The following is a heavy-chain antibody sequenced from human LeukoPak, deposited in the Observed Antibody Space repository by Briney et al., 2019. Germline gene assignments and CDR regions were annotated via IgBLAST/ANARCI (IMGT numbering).Heavy chain of an antibody. V-gene: IGHV3-7*01. D-gene: IGHD2-15*01. CDR3: ARDFSPSTCGGECSGGRCWHDAFDI. CDR1: GFTFSDDW. Sequence: GGSLRLSCAASGFTFSDDWMTWIRQPPGKGLEWVANIKRDGSEKQYVDSVKGRFTISRDNAENSLYLQMNSLRAEDTAVYYCARDFSPSTCGGECSGGRCWHDAFDIWGQGTVVTVSS. CDR2: IKRDGSEK. J-gene: IGHJ3*02.